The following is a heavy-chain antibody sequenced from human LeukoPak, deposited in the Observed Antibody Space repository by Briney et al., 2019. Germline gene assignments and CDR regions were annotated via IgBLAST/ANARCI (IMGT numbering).Heavy chain of an antibody. J-gene: IGHJ5*02. Sequence: ASVKVSCKASGYTFTGYYMHWVRQAPGQGLEWMGWINPNSGGTNYAQKFQGRVTMTRDTSTSTAYMELRSLRSDDTAVYYCARIVGAFGGGPDNWFDPWGQGTLVTVSS. D-gene: IGHD1-26*01. CDR3: ARIVGAFGGGPDNWFDP. CDR1: GYTFTGYY. CDR2: INPNSGGT. V-gene: IGHV1-2*02.